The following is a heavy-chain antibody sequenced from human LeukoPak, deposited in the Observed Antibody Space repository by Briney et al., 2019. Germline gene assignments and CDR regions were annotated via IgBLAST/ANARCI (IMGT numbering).Heavy chain of an antibody. Sequence: GESLKISCKGSGYSFTSYWIGWVRQMPGKGLEWMGIIYPGDSDTRYSPSFQGQVTISADKSISTAHLQWSSLKASDTAMYYCARYIAATGTSQTVYYFDYWGQGTLVTVSS. D-gene: IGHD6-13*01. CDR1: GYSFTSYW. V-gene: IGHV5-51*01. J-gene: IGHJ4*02. CDR3: ARYIAATGTSQTVYYFDY. CDR2: IYPGDSDT.